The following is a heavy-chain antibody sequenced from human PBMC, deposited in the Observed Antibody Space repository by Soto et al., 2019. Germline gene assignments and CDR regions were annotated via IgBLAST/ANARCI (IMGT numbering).Heavy chain of an antibody. D-gene: IGHD4-17*01. V-gene: IGHV4-34*01. CDR3: ARRYLSSYGDYDRYFDY. CDR2: INHSGST. CDR1: GGSFSGYY. Sequence: SETLSLTCAVYGGSFSGYYWSWIRQPPGKGLEWIGEINHSGSTNYNPSLKSRVTISVDTSKNQFSLKLSSVTAADTAVYYCARRYLSSYGDYDRYFDYWGQGTLVTVSS. J-gene: IGHJ4*02.